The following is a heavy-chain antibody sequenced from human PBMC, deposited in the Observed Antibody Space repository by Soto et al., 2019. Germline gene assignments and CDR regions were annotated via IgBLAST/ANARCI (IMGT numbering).Heavy chain of an antibody. J-gene: IGHJ6*02. CDR3: ARERIIGYSGYGMDV. D-gene: IGHD5-12*01. CDR1: GYTFASYG. Sequence: GASVKVSCKASGYTFASYGSSWVRQAPGQGLEWMGWISAYNGNTNYAQKLQGRVTMTTDTSTSTAYMELGSLRSDDTAVYYCARERIIGYSGYGMDVWGQGTTVTVSS. CDR2: ISAYNGNT. V-gene: IGHV1-18*01.